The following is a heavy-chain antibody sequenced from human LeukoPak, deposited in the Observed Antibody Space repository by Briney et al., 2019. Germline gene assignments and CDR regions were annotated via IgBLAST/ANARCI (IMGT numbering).Heavy chain of an antibody. V-gene: IGHV4-59*01. CDR2: IYYNGNT. Sequence: SETLSLTCAVYGGSFSGYYWNWIRRPPGKGLEWIGYIYYNGNTNYSPSHKSRVTMSVDTSKNLFSLKVSSVTAADTAVYYCARGRSNYYGMDVWGQGTTVTVSS. D-gene: IGHD1-26*01. J-gene: IGHJ6*02. CDR3: ARGRSNYYGMDV. CDR1: GGSFSGYY.